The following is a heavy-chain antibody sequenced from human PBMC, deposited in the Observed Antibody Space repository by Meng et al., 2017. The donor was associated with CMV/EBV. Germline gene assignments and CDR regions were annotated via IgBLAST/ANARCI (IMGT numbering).Heavy chain of an antibody. CDR2: INHSGST. Sequence: QVQLQQVGAGLLKPSWTLSLTCAVYGGSFSGYYWSWIRQPPGKGLEWIGEINHSGSTNYNPSLKSRVTISVDTSKNQFSLKLSSVTAADTAVYYCARGVGGWFDPWGQGTLVTVSS. CDR1: GGSFSGYY. V-gene: IGHV4-34*01. D-gene: IGHD1-26*01. CDR3: ARGVGGWFDP. J-gene: IGHJ5*02.